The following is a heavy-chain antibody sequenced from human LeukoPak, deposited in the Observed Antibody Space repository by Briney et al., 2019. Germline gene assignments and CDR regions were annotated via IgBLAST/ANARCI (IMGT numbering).Heavy chain of an antibody. D-gene: IGHD3-10*01. CDR2: ISWNSGSI. Sequence: SLRLSCAASGFTFDDYAMHWVRQAPGKGLEWVSGISWNSGSIGYADSVKGRFTISRDNAKNSLYLQMNSLRAEDTALYYCAKGTRSITMVRGVPTQFDPWGQGTLVTVSS. J-gene: IGHJ5*02. CDR1: GFTFDDYA. CDR3: AKGTRSITMVRGVPTQFDP. V-gene: IGHV3-9*01.